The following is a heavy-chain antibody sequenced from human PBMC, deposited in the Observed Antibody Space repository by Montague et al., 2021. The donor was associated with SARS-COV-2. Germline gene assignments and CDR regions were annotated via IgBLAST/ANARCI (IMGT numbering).Heavy chain of an antibody. CDR3: ARAPTIFGVVISAFDI. V-gene: IGHV4-34*01. J-gene: IGHJ3*02. CDR1: GTSFSGYY. D-gene: IGHD3-3*01. Sequence: SETRSLTCAVHGTSFSGYYWNWIRQPPGKGLEWIGEINHGGSTKYSPSLKSRLTISADTSKNQFSLKLTSVAAADTAVYYCARAPTIFGVVISAFDIWGQGTMVTVSS. CDR2: INHGGST.